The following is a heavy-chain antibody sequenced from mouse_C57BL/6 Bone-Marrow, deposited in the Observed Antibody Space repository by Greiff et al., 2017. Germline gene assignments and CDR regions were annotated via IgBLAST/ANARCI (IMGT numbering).Heavy chain of an antibody. D-gene: IGHD1-1*01. CDR2: ISYDGSH. CDR3: AREGSYYDGRSLYWYFDV. Sequence: EVKLQESGPGLVKPSQSLSLTCSVTGYSITSGYYWNWIRQFPGNKLEWMGYISYDGSHNYNPSLKNRISITRDTSKNQFFLKLKSVTTEVTATYYCAREGSYYDGRSLYWYFDVWGTGTTVTVSS. J-gene: IGHJ1*03. V-gene: IGHV3-6*01. CDR1: GYSITSGYY.